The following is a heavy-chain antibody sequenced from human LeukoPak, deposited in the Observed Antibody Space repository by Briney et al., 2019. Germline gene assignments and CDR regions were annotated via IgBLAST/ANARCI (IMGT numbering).Heavy chain of an antibody. CDR1: KFTFSNYW. J-gene: IGHJ4*02. V-gene: IGHV3-7*01. D-gene: IGHD7-27*01. Sequence: GGSPRLSCAASKFTFSNYWMTWVRQAPGKGLEWVANINQDGSEKYYVDSVRGRFTISRDDAKNSLYLQMSSLRAVDTAFYYCARDNNWGFDYWGQGALVTVSS. CDR2: INQDGSEK. CDR3: ARDNNWGFDY.